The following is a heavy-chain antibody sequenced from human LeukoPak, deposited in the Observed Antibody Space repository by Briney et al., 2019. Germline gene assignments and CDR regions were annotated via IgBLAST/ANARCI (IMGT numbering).Heavy chain of an antibody. V-gene: IGHV3-23*01. D-gene: IGHD3-22*01. CDR1: GFTFSTYA. Sequence: GGSLRLSCAASGFTFSTYAMNWVRQGPGKGLEWVSGMSASGGRTYYAHSVKGRFTISRDDSKNTLYLQMFSLRADDTAVYYCAKSLHHYVSSALDNWGQGNLVTVSS. CDR3: AKSLHHYVSSALDN. J-gene: IGHJ4*02. CDR2: MSASGGRT.